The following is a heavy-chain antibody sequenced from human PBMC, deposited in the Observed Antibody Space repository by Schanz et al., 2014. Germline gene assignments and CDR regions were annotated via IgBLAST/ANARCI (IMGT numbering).Heavy chain of an antibody. CDR1: GGSISSFY. D-gene: IGHD3-3*01. CDR2: IYTSGST. Sequence: QVQLQESGPGLVKSSETLSLTCTVSGGSISSFYWGWIRQPAGKGLEWIGRIYTSGSTNYNPSLKSRFTMSLDTSKTQSSLKLSSVTAADTAVYYCARDRGYDFSFDPWGQGTLVTVSS. J-gene: IGHJ5*02. V-gene: IGHV4-4*07. CDR3: ARDRGYDFSFDP.